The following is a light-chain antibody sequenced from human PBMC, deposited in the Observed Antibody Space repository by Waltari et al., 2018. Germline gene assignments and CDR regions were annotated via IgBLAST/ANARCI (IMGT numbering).Light chain of an antibody. CDR1: QSVSSKN. CDR2: GAS. Sequence: EIVLTQSPGTLSLSPGERATLSCRASQSVSSKNLAWYQQKSGQAPRPLIYGASSRATDIPDRFSGSGSGTDFILTITRLEPEDFAVYYCQQYGSSPYTFGQGTRLEIK. J-gene: IGKJ2*01. V-gene: IGKV3-20*01. CDR3: QQYGSSPYT.